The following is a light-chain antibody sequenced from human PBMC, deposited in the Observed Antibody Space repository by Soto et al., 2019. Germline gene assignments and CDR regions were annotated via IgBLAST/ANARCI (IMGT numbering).Light chain of an antibody. V-gene: IGKV1-5*01. J-gene: IGKJ1*01. CDR3: QQSYSYSWT. CDR1: QSISNW. Sequence: DIQMTQSPSTLSASLGDRVTISCRASQSISNWLAWYQQKPGKTPNLLIYDASSLESGVPSRFRGSGSVTEFTLTISSLQREDFETYFCQQSYSYSWTFGQGTKVDIK. CDR2: DAS.